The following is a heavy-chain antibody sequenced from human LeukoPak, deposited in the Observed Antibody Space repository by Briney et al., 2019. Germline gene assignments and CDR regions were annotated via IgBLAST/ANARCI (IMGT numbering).Heavy chain of an antibody. CDR1: GFTFSTYA. CDR2: ISGSGGNT. Sequence: GGSLRLSCVASGFTFSTYAMNWIRQAPGKGLEWVSIISGSGGNTFYADAVKGRFTISRDNSINTLYLQMNSLSAEDTAVYYCAKLVGTTTAFDYWGQGALVTVSS. V-gene: IGHV3-23*01. J-gene: IGHJ4*02. D-gene: IGHD1-26*01. CDR3: AKLVGTTTAFDY.